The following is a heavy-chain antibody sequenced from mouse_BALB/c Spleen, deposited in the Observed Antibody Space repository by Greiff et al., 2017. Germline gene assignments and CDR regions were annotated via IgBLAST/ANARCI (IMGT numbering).Heavy chain of an antibody. J-gene: IGHJ4*01. CDR1: GYTFTSYW. CDR2: IYPGDGDT. V-gene: IGHV1-87*01. CDR3: ARRGITTVVGRSYAMDY. Sequence: QVQLQQSGAELARPGASVKLSCKASGYTFTSYWMQWVKQRPGQGLEWIGAIYPGDGDTRYTQKFKGKATLTADKSSSTAYMQLSSLASEDSAVYYCARRGITTVVGRSYAMDYWGQGTSVTVSS. D-gene: IGHD1-1*01.